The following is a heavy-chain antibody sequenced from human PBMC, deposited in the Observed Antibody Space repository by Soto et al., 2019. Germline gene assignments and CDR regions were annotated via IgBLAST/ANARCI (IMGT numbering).Heavy chain of an antibody. CDR2: ISGSGGST. CDR3: AKGYTAMVPPYYYYGMDV. V-gene: IGHV3-23*01. J-gene: IGHJ6*02. CDR1: GFTFSSYA. D-gene: IGHD5-18*01. Sequence: GGSLRLSCAASGFTFSSYAMSWVRQAPGKGLEWVSAISGSGGSTYYADSVKGRFTISRDNSKNTLYLQMNSLRAEDTAVYYCAKGYTAMVPPYYYYGMDVWGQGTTVTVSS.